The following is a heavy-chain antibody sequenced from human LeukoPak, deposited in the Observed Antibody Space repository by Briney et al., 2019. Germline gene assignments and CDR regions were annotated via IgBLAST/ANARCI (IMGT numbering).Heavy chain of an antibody. CDR2: FDPEDGAR. D-gene: IGHD5-18*01. Sequence: GASVKVSCKVSGDTVTGFSIHWVRQAPGHGLEWMGGFDPEDGARIFAQKFQGRVTMTEDTSTETAYMDLSSLRSEDTAVYYCATGYTYDYSLYWGQGTLVTVSS. CDR1: GDTVTGFS. J-gene: IGHJ4*02. V-gene: IGHV1-24*01. CDR3: ATGYTYDYSLY.